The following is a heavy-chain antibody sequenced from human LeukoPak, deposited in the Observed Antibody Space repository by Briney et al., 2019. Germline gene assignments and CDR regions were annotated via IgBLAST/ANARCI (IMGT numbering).Heavy chain of an antibody. D-gene: IGHD4-17*01. Sequence: GGSLRLSCAASGFTFSSYSMNWVRQAPGKGLEWVSYISSSSSMIYYADSVKGRFTISRDNAKNSLYLQMKSLRDEDTAIYYCARDYGDLPARVPYFDYWGQGMLVTVSS. CDR1: GFTFSSYS. J-gene: IGHJ4*02. V-gene: IGHV3-48*02. CDR2: ISSSSSMI. CDR3: ARDYGDLPARVPYFDY.